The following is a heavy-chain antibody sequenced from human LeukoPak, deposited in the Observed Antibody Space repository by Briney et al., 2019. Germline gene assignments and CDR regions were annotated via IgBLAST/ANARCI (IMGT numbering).Heavy chain of an antibody. J-gene: IGHJ5*02. V-gene: IGHV3-33*01. CDR2: IWYDGSNK. D-gene: IGHD4-17*01. CDR3: AREMTTVTDVWFDP. CDR1: GFTFSSYG. Sequence: GGSLRLSCAASGFTFSSYGMHWVRQAPGKGLEWVAVIWYDGSNKYYADSVKGRFTISRDNSKNTLYLQMNSLRVEDTAVYYCAREMTTVTDVWFDPWGQGTPVTVSS.